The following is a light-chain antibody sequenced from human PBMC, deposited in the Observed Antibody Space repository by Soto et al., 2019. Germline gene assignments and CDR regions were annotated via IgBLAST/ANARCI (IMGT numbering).Light chain of an antibody. CDR2: GAS. CDR1: QSVTTQ. V-gene: IGKV3-20*01. J-gene: IGKJ1*01. Sequence: VLTQSPCTLSLTQGERATLSCRASQSVTTQLAWYQQKPGQAPRLIIHGASSRATGVPDRITGSGSGTDFTLSISRLEPEDFAVYYCQQYGGSTRTFGQGTKVDI. CDR3: QQYGGSTRT.